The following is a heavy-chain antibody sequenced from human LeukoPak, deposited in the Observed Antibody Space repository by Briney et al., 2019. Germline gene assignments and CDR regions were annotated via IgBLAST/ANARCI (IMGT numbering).Heavy chain of an antibody. CDR1: GGTFSSYA. D-gene: IGHD6-13*01. V-gene: IGHV1-69*05. J-gene: IGHJ4*02. CDR3: ARVGQQPNDKPDY. Sequence: GASVKVSCKASGGTFSSYAISWVRQAPGQGLEWMGGIIPIFGTANYAQKFQGRVTMTRNTSISTAYMELSSLRSEDTAVYYCARVGQQPNDKPDYWGQGTPVTVSS. CDR2: IIPIFGTA.